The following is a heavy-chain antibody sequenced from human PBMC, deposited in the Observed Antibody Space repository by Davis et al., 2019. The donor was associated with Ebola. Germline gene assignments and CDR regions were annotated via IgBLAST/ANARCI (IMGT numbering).Heavy chain of an antibody. CDR2: VSSRSGTT. CDR3: VKGGGDDFGEN. V-gene: IGHV3-23*01. D-gene: IGHD4-17*01. J-gene: IGHJ4*02. Sequence: ESLKIPCAASRFTFSSYVMGRVRQSPGKGLEWVSGVSSRSGTTWYADSVKGRFTISRDNSKNTLYLEMDSLRAEDTAVYFCVKGGGDDFGENCAQGTLVTVS. CDR1: RFTFSSYV.